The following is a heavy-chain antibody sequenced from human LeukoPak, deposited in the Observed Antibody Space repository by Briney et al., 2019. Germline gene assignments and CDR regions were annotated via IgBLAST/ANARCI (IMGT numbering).Heavy chain of an antibody. D-gene: IGHD4-17*01. CDR3: AKDMDHDYDDYGFDY. Sequence: SETLSLTCAVYGGSFSGYYWTWIRQPPGKGLEWIGEINYSGGTNYHPSLKSRVTISLDTSKNQFSLNLTSVTAADTAVYYCAKDMDHDYDDYGFDYWGQGTPVTVSS. CDR1: GGSFSGYY. CDR2: INYSGGT. V-gene: IGHV4-34*01. J-gene: IGHJ4*02.